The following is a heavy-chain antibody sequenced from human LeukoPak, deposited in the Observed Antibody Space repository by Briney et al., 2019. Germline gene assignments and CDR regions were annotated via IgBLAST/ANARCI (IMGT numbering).Heavy chain of an antibody. J-gene: IGHJ4*02. CDR3: ARFYPDHYDNRKYFDS. V-gene: IGHV4-39*01. Sequence: PAETLSLTCTVSGFSISSSTYYWARIRQPPGKGLEWIGSMYYTGSTYSNPSLRSRVTISVDTSKKQFSLMLRSMTAADTAVYYCARFYPDHYDNRKYFDSWGQGTLVSVSS. D-gene: IGHD3-22*01. CDR1: GFSISSSTYY. CDR2: MYYTGST.